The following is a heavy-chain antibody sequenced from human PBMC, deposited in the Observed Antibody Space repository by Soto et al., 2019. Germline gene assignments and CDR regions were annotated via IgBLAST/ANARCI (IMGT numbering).Heavy chain of an antibody. J-gene: IGHJ5*02. CDR1: GGSISTSNW. V-gene: IGHV4-4*02. CDR3: ARRAVAGTSWFDP. D-gene: IGHD6-19*01. CDR2: IYYSGRT. Sequence: SETLSLTCAVSGGSISTSNWWNWVRQPPGKGLEWIGEIYYSGRTNFNPSLKSRVTISIDKSKNQVSLRLSSVTAADTAVYYCARRAVAGTSWFDPWGQGTQVTVS.